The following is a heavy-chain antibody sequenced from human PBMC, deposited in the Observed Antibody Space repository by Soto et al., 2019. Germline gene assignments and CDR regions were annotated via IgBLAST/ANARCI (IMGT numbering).Heavy chain of an antibody. Sequence: YMFKKYRINWVRQAPGQGLDWAALISAYSGYTHPAQMCHGRLTLTTDIAASTAYMELRILRSADAALYYCVREASVLIPAAQPSRIDSWGQGSLVTVSS. V-gene: IGHV1-18*01. CDR3: VREASVLIPAAQPSRIDS. J-gene: IGHJ4*02. CDR2: ISAYSGYT. CDR1: YMFKKYR. D-gene: IGHD2-2*01.